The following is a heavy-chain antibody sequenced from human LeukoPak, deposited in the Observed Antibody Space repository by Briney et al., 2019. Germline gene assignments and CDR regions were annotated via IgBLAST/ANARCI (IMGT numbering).Heavy chain of an antibody. V-gene: IGHV3-9*01. CDR3: AKARGGGYPFDY. D-gene: IGHD2-15*01. Sequence: GGSLRLSCAASGFTFGDYAMRWVRQAPGKGLEWVSGISWNSGSIGYADSVKGRFTISRDNAKNSLYLQMNSLRAEDTALYYCAKARGGGYPFDYWGQGTLVTVSS. J-gene: IGHJ4*02. CDR1: GFTFGDYA. CDR2: ISWNSGSI.